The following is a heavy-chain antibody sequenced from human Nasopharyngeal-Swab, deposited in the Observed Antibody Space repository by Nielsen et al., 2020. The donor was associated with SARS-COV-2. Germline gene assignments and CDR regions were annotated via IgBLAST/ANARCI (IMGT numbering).Heavy chain of an antibody. D-gene: IGHD5-24*01. J-gene: IGHJ4*02. CDR2: ITGGGGNI. Sequence: WIRQPPGKGLEWVSGITGGGGNIYYAASVKGRFTISRDNSRNIVYLQMNSLRADDTALYFCAKDRAVGDGYWGFDYWGQGTLVTVSS. CDR3: AKDRAVGDGYWGFDY. V-gene: IGHV3-23*01.